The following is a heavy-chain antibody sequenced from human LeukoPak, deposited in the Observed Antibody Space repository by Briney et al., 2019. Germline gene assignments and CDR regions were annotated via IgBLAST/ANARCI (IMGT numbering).Heavy chain of an antibody. D-gene: IGHD5-18*01. CDR3: AKEGYLEKRLDY. CDR1: GFTFSSYG. Sequence: GGSLRLSCAASGFTFSSYGMHWVRQAPGKGLEWVAFIRYDGSNKHYADSVKGRFTISRDNSKNTLYLQMNSLRAEDTAVYYCAKEGYLEKRLDYWGQGTLVTVSS. V-gene: IGHV3-30*02. CDR2: IRYDGSNK. J-gene: IGHJ4*02.